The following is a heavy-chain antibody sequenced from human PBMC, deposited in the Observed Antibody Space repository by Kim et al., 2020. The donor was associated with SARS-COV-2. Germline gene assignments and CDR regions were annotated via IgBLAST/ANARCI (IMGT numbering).Heavy chain of an antibody. Sequence: NTNYAQKLQGRVTMTTDTSTSTAYMELRSLGSDDTAVYYCARIWLRYPDVWGQGTTVTVSS. CDR2: NT. CDR3: ARIWLRYPDV. V-gene: IGHV1-18*01. D-gene: IGHD5-12*01. J-gene: IGHJ6*02.